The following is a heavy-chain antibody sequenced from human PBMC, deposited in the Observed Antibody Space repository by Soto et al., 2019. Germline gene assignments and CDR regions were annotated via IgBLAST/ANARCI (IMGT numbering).Heavy chain of an antibody. J-gene: IGHJ4*02. V-gene: IGHV3-64D*08. CDR2: ISSNGGST. CDR3: VKEIVVVVAATGGGPFDY. CDR1: GFTFSSYA. Sequence: GGSLRLSCSASGFTFSSYAMHWVRQAPGKGLEYVSAISSNGGSTYYADSVKGRFTISRDNSKNTLYLQMSSLRAEDTAVYYCVKEIVVVVAATGGGPFDYWGQGTLVTVSS. D-gene: IGHD2-15*01.